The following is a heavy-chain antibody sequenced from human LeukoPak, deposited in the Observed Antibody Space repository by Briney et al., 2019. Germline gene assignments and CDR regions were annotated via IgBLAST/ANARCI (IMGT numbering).Heavy chain of an antibody. D-gene: IGHD2-2*01. CDR1: GGSISSSSYY. V-gene: IGHV4-39*01. Sequence: PSETLSLTCTVSGGSISSSSYYWGWIRQPPGKGLEWIGSIYYSGSTYYNPSLKSRVTISVDTSKNQFSLKLSSATAADTAVYYCARTIVVVPAGFDPWGQGTLVTVSS. CDR3: ARTIVVVPAGFDP. CDR2: IYYSGST. J-gene: IGHJ5*02.